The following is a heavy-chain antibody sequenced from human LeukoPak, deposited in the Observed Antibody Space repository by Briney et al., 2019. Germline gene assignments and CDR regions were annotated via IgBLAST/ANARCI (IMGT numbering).Heavy chain of an antibody. Sequence: SETLSLTCAVYGGSFSGYYWSWIRQPPGKGLEWIGEINHRGSTNYNPSLKSRVTISVDTSKNQFSLKLSFVTAADTAVYYCASIRDDSSGYYSVLGDYWGQGTLVTVSS. J-gene: IGHJ4*02. D-gene: IGHD3-22*01. CDR3: ASIRDDSSGYYSVLGDY. V-gene: IGHV4-34*01. CDR2: INHRGST. CDR1: GGSFSGYY.